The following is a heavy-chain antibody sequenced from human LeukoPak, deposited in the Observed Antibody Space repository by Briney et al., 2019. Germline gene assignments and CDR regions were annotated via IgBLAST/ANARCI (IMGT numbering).Heavy chain of an antibody. CDR1: GFTFSSYG. Sequence: GGSLRLSCAASGFTFSSYGMHWVRQAPGKGLEWVAFIRYDGSNKRYADSVKGRFTISRDNSKNTLYLQMNSLRAEDTAMYYCAKDRSKGYYGDEFDFWGQGTLVTVSS. V-gene: IGHV3-30*02. D-gene: IGHD4-17*01. J-gene: IGHJ4*02. CDR3: AKDRSKGYYGDEFDF. CDR2: IRYDGSNK.